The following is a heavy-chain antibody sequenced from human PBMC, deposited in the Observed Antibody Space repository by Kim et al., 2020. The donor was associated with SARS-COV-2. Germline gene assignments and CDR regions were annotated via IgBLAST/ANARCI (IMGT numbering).Heavy chain of an antibody. D-gene: IGHD1-26*01. CDR1: GYTFTSYA. V-gene: IGHV7-4-1*02. Sequence: ASVKVSCKASGYTFTSYAMNWVRQAPGQGLEWMGWINTNTGNPTYAQGFTGRFVFYLDTSVSTAYLQISSLKAEDTAVYYCARVLKMWELLRPGIGYGSFLDYWGQGTLVTVSS. J-gene: IGHJ4*02. CDR2: INTNTGNP. CDR3: ARVLKMWELLRPGIGYGSFLDY.